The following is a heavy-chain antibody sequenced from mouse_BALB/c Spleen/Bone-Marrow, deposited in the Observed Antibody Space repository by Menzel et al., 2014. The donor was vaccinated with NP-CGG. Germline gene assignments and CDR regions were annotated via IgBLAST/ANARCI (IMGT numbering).Heavy chain of an antibody. CDR2: IYPYNGGT. CDR3: ARGWLLSWFAY. V-gene: IGHV1S29*02. Sequence: EVKLVESGPELVKPGASVKISCKASGYTFSDYNMHWVKQSHGKRLEWIGNIYPYNGGTGYNQKFKRKATLTVDNSSSTAYMELRSLTSEDSAVYHCARGWLLSWFAYWGQGTLVTVSA. D-gene: IGHD2-3*01. CDR1: GYTFSDYN. J-gene: IGHJ3*01.